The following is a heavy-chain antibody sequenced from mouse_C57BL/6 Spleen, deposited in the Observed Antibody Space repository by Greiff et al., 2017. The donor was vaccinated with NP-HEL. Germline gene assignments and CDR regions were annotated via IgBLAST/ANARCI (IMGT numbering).Heavy chain of an antibody. CDR3: AIYYDYLYWYFDV. CDR2: INPNNGGT. CDR1: GYTFTDYY. D-gene: IGHD2-4*01. Sequence: EVQLQQSGPELVKPGASVKISCKASGYTFTDYYMNWVKQSHGKSLEWIGDINPNNGGTSYNQKFKGKATLTVDKSSSTAYMELRSLTSEDSAVYYCAIYYDYLYWYFDVWGTGTTVTVSS. V-gene: IGHV1-26*01. J-gene: IGHJ1*03.